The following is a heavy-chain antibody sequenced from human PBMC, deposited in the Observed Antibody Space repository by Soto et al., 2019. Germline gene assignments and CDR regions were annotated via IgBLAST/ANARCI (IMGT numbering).Heavy chain of an antibody. CDR2: IYPDDSDT. CDR3: ARPGFSSSWYRMDV. CDR1: GYKFTSYW. V-gene: IGHV5-51*01. J-gene: IGHJ6*02. Sequence: LGESLKISCKPSGYKFTSYWIGWVRQMPGKGLEWMGIIYPDDSDTTYSPSFEGQVTISADKSISTAYLQWSSLKASDTATYYCARPGFSSSWYRMDVWGQGTTVTVSS. D-gene: IGHD6-13*01.